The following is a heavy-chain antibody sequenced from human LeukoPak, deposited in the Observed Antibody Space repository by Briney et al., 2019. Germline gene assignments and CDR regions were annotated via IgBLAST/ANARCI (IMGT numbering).Heavy chain of an antibody. CDR1: GFTFSSYG. D-gene: IGHD3-10*01. CDR3: AKDPRYYYGSGSYAPQDYYMDV. CDR2: IWYDGSIK. Sequence: PGGSLRLSCAASGFTFSSYGMHWVRQAPGKGLEWVAVIWYDGSIKYYADSVKGRFTISRDNSKNTLYLQMNSLRAEDTAVYYCAKDPRYYYGSGSYAPQDYYMDVWGKGTTVTVSS. V-gene: IGHV3-33*06. J-gene: IGHJ6*03.